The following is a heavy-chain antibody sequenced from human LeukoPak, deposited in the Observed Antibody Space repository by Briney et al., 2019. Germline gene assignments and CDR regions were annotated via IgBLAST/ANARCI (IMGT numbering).Heavy chain of an antibody. Sequence: GGSLRLSCAASGFTFSSYSMNWVRQAPGKGLEWVSSISSSSSYIYYADSVKGRFTISRDNAKNSLYLQMNSLRAEDTAVYYCARDKETRSGWYLGSHSNFDYWGQGTLVTVSS. J-gene: IGHJ4*02. V-gene: IGHV3-21*01. CDR3: ARDKETRSGWYLGSHSNFDY. D-gene: IGHD6-19*01. CDR1: GFTFSSYS. CDR2: ISSSSSYI.